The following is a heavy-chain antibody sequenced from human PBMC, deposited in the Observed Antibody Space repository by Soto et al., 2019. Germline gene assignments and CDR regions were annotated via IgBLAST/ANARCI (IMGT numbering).Heavy chain of an antibody. CDR1: GCSISSYY. CDR3: ARDCSGGSCYRY. V-gene: IGHV4-4*07. Sequence: LTCTVSGCSISSYYWSWIRQPAGKGLEWIGRIYTSGSTNYNPSLKSRVTMSVDTSKNQFSLKLSSVTAADTAVYSCARDCSGGSCYRYWGQGTLVTVSS. D-gene: IGHD2-15*01. CDR2: IYTSGST. J-gene: IGHJ4*02.